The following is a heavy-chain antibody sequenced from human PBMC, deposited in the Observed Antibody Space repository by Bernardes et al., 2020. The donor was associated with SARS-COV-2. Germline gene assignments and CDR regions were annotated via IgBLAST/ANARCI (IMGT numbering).Heavy chain of an antibody. Sequence: GGSLRLSCAASGFTFSIYAMGWVRQAPGKGPEWVSGITGDRSHIAYADSVKGRFTISRDNSKNILYLQMNSLRDEDTAIYYCAKDLRPDAAWNFDYWGQGTRVTVSS. CDR1: GFTFSIYA. D-gene: IGHD2-2*01. J-gene: IGHJ4*02. CDR3: AKDLRPDAAWNFDY. V-gene: IGHV3-23*01. CDR2: ITGDRSHI.